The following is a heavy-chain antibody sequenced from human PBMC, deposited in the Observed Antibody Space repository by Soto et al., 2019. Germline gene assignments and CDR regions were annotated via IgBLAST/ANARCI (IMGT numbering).Heavy chain of an antibody. J-gene: IGHJ4*02. CDR1: GFTVTSNF. D-gene: IGHD2-21*01. Sequence: PGGSLRLSCAASGFTVTSNFMSWVRQAPGKGLEWVSVIYSGGSSYYADSVKGRFTTSRDISKNMLYLQMNSLRAEDTAMYYCAREEVDGYHFDYWGQGTPVTVSS. V-gene: IGHV3-66*01. CDR3: AREEVDGYHFDY. CDR2: IYSGGSS.